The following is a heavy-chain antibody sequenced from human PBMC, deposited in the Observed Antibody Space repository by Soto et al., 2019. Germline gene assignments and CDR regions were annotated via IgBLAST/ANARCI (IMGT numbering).Heavy chain of an antibody. V-gene: IGHV3-15*01. CDR3: TTDLVSYDYVWGSYPRALDY. Sequence: GGSLRLSCAASGFTFSNAWMSWVRQAPGKGLEWVGRIKSKTDGGTTDYAAPVKGRFTISRDDSKNTLYLQMNSLKTEDTAVYYCTTDLVSYDYVWGSYPRALDYWGQGTLVTVSS. J-gene: IGHJ4*02. CDR1: GFTFSNAW. D-gene: IGHD3-16*02. CDR2: IKSKTDGGTT.